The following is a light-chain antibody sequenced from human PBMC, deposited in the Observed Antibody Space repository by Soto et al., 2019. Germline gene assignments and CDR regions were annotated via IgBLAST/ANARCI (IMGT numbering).Light chain of an antibody. Sequence: DIQLTQSPSFLSASVGDRVTITCRASQGISSYLAWYQQKPGKAPKLLIYAASTLQSGVPSRFSGSGSGTEFTLTISSLQHEDFETYYCLQLNSYHLTLGGGTKVDIK. CDR3: LQLNSYHLT. CDR2: AAS. V-gene: IGKV1-9*01. J-gene: IGKJ4*01. CDR1: QGISSY.